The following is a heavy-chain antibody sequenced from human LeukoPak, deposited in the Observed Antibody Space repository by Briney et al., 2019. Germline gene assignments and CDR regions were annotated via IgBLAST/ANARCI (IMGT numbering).Heavy chain of an antibody. D-gene: IGHD2-2*01. Sequence: SETLSLTCTVSGGSISGSSHYWGWIRQPPGKGLEWIGSIYYSGSTYYNPSLKSRVTMSVDTSKNQFSLKLSSVTAADAAVYFCARVYCSTNTCYSPYFDYWGQGTLVTASS. V-gene: IGHV4-39*01. J-gene: IGHJ4*02. CDR2: IYYSGST. CDR3: ARVYCSTNTCYSPYFDY. CDR1: GGSISGSSHY.